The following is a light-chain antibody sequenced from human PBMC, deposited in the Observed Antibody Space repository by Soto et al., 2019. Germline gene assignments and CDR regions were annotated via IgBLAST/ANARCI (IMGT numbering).Light chain of an antibody. CDR2: AAS. J-gene: IGKJ3*01. V-gene: IGKV1-8*01. CDR1: QGISSY. CDR3: QQYYSYPLT. Sequence: AIRMTQSPSSFSASTGDRVTITCRASQGISSYLAWYQQKPGKAPKLLIYAASTLQSGVPSRFSGSGSGTDFTITISCLQSEYFATYYCQQYYSYPLTFGPGTKVVIK.